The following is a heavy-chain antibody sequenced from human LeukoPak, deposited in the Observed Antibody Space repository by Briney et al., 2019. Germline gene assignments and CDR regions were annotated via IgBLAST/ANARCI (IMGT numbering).Heavy chain of an antibody. CDR1: GFTFSSYS. Sequence: PGGSLRLSCAASGFTFSSYSMSWVRQAPGKGLEWVSYISSSSSTIYYADSVKGRFTISRDNAKNSLYLQMNSLRAEDTAVYYCARDQGEDYDFWSGYYTPIPFDYWGQGTLVTVSS. J-gene: IGHJ4*02. CDR2: ISSSSSTI. D-gene: IGHD3-3*01. CDR3: ARDQGEDYDFWSGYYTPIPFDY. V-gene: IGHV3-48*01.